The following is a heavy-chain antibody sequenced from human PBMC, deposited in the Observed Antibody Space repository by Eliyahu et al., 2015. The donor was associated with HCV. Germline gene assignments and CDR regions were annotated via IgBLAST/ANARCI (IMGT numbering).Heavy chain of an antibody. D-gene: IGHD2-15*01. CDR2: IYWNDDK. J-gene: IGHJ3*02. CDR3: AHSTSLVVVNWAAFGI. Sequence: QITLKESGPTLVKPTQTLFLTCTFSGFSLTTSGVSVGWIRQPPGKALEWLALIYWNDDKRYSPSLKSRLTITKDTSKNQVVLTMTNMDPVDTATYYCAHSTSLVVVNWAAFGIWGHGTMVTVSS. V-gene: IGHV2-5*01. CDR1: GFSLTTSGVS.